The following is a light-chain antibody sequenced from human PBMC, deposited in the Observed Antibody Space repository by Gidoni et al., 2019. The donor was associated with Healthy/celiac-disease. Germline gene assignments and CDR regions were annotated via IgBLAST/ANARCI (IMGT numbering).Light chain of an antibody. CDR3: CSYAGSSTRGYV. CDR1: SSDVGSYNL. J-gene: IGLJ1*01. Sequence: QSALTQPASVSGSPGQSITISCTGTSSDVGSYNLVSWYQQHPGKAPKLMIYEVSKRPSGVSNRFSGSKSGNTASLTISGLQAEDAADYYCCSYAGSSTRGYVFGTGTKVTVL. V-gene: IGLV2-23*02. CDR2: EVS.